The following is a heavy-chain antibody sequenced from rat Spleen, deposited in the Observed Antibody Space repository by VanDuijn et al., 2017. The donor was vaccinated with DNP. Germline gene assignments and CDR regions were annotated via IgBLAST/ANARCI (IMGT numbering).Heavy chain of an antibody. CDR2: ISNTGDHT. D-gene: IGHD5-1*01. J-gene: IGHJ2*01. CDR3: TRQLGLDY. V-gene: IGHV5-31*01. CDR1: GFIFSNYW. Sequence: EVKLVESGGGLVQPGRSLKLSCAASGFIFSNYWMTWIRQAPGKGLEWVASISNTGDHTYYSDSVKGRFTISRDDAKNSLYLQMNSLRSEDTATYYCTRQLGLDYWGQGVMVTVSA.